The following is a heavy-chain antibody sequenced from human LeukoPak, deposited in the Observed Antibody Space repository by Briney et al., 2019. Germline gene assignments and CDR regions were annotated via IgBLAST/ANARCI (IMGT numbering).Heavy chain of an antibody. CDR3: AKDIGPYYYGSGNQMGAFDI. CDR2: ISWNSGSI. J-gene: IGHJ3*02. D-gene: IGHD3-10*01. CDR1: GFTFDDYA. V-gene: IGHV3-9*01. Sequence: GRSLRLSCAASGFTFDDYAMHWVRQAPGKGLEWVSGISWNSGSIGYADSMKGRFTISRDNAKNSLYLQMNSLRAEDTALYYCAKDIGPYYYGSGNQMGAFDIWGQGTMVTVSS.